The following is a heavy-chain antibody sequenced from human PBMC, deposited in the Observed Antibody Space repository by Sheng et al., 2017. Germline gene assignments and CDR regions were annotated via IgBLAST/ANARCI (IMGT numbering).Heavy chain of an antibody. D-gene: IGHD4-4*01. CDR3: ARGPMGMTTVTTFRSRSFYFDY. Sequence: EQLQQWGAGLLKPSETLSLTCAVYGGSFSGYYWSWIRQPPGKGLEWIGEINHSGSTNYNPSLKSRVTISVDTSKNQFSLKLSSVTAADTAVYYCARGPMGMTTVTTFRSRSFYFDYWGQGTLVTVSS. J-gene: IGHJ4*02. V-gene: IGHV4-34*01. CDR2: INHSGST. CDR1: GGSFSGYY.